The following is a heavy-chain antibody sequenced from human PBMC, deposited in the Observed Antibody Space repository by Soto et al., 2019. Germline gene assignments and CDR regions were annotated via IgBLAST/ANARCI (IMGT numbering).Heavy chain of an antibody. D-gene: IGHD2-2*01. CDR1: GFTFSNYA. J-gene: IGHJ4*02. Sequence: EVQLLESGGGLVQPGGSLRLSCAASGFTFSNYAMSWVRQAPGKGLEWVSSISDSGVSTYYADSVKGRFTISRDNSNNTLFLQMNRLRAEDTAVYYCAKGTSFGYWGQGTLVTVSS. CDR2: ISDSGVST. CDR3: AKGTSFGY. V-gene: IGHV3-23*01.